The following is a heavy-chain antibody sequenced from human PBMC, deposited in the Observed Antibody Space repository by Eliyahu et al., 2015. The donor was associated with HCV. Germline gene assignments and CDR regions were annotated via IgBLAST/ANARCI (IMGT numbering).Heavy chain of an antibody. D-gene: IGHD4-11*01. J-gene: IGHJ3*01. CDR1: GXSIXXSF. V-gene: IGHV4-59*08. CDR2: VFYSGQT. Sequence: QVQLQGSGPGLVKPSETLSLTXTVSGXSIXXSFWGFIRQHPGKGLGWVGYVFYSGQTNYNPSLKSRVTISVDTSRNQFSLRLSSLTAADTAVYYCAKHIPLHQQLDVGDAFDVWGQGTLVTVSS. CDR3: AKHIPLHQQLDVGDAFDV.